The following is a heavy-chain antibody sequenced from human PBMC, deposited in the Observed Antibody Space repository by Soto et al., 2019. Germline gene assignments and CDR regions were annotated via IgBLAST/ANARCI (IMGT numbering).Heavy chain of an antibody. V-gene: IGHV3-64D*08. Sequence: GGSLRLSCSASGFTFSSYAMHWVRQAPGKGLEYVSAISSNGGSTYYADSVKGRFTISRDNSKNTLYLQMSSLRAEDTAVYYCVKSRGYSYGYSFADYWGQGTLVTVSS. D-gene: IGHD5-18*01. J-gene: IGHJ4*02. CDR1: GFTFSSYA. CDR3: VKSRGYSYGYSFADY. CDR2: ISSNGGST.